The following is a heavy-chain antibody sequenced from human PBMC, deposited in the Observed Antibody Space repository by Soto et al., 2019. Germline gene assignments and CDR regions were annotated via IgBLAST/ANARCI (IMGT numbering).Heavy chain of an antibody. V-gene: IGHV1-2*04. CDR1: GYTFTGYY. D-gene: IGHD3-10*01. CDR3: ARDNGRDGSVALDY. J-gene: IGHJ4*02. Sequence: AASVKVSCKASGYTFTGYYMHWVRQAPGQGLEWMGWINPNSGGTNYAQKFQGWVTMTRDTSISTAYMELSRLRSDDTAVYYCARDNGRDGSVALDYWGQGTLVTVSS. CDR2: INPNSGGT.